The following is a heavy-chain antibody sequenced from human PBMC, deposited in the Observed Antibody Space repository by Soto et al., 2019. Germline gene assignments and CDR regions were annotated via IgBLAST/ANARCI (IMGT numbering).Heavy chain of an antibody. V-gene: IGHV3-30*18. D-gene: IGHD4-17*01. CDR2: VSYDGSKK. Sequence: GSLRLSCAASGFTFSSYGMHWVRQAPGKGLEWVAVVSYDGSKKYYADSVKGRFTISRDNSMSTLFLQMNSLRAEDTAVYHCAKDMHGNGEYYFDYWVQGSLVTVSS. CDR1: GFTFSSYG. J-gene: IGHJ4*02. CDR3: AKDMHGNGEYYFDY.